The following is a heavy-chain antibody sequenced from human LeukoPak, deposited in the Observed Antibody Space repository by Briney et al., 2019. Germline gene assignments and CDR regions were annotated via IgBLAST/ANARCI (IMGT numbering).Heavy chain of an antibody. V-gene: IGHV5-51*01. Sequence: LGESLQISCQGSRYNFTSYWIGSVRQMPGKGLEWMGIIYPGDSDTRYSPSFQGQVTISADKSISTAYLQWSSLKASDTAMYYCARLRDSSWFLDYWGQGTLVTVSS. CDR1: RYNFTSYW. J-gene: IGHJ4*02. CDR2: IYPGDSDT. D-gene: IGHD6-13*01. CDR3: ARLRDSSWFLDY.